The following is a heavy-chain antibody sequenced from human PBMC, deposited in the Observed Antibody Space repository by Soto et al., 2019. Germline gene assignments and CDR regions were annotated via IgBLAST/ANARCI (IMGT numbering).Heavy chain of an antibody. D-gene: IGHD2-2*01. CDR3: ARDVPTYCSSTSCHYYYYYGMDV. CDR2: ISSSSSTI. V-gene: IGHV3-48*02. Sequence: EVQLVESGGGLVQPGGSLRLSCAASGFTFSSYSMNWVRQAPGKGLEWVSYISSSSSTIYYADSVKGRFTISRDNAKNSLFLQMNSLIDEDTAVYYCARDVPTYCSSTSCHYYYYYGMDVWGQGTTVTVSS. J-gene: IGHJ6*02. CDR1: GFTFSSYS.